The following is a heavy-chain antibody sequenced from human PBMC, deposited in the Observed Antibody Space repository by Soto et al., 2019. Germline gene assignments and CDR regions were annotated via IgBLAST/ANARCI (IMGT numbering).Heavy chain of an antibody. V-gene: IGHV4-31*03. Sequence: QVQLQESGPGLVKPSQTLSLTCIVSGDSISRGGYFWTWIRQHPGKGLEGIGYIYDSGSAFYNPSLKSRVTMSVATSKNPFSLNLRSVTAADTAVFYCARGILRPNHYMDVWGKGTAVAVSS. J-gene: IGHJ6*03. CDR1: GDSISRGGYF. D-gene: IGHD1-26*01. CDR3: ARGILRPNHYMDV. CDR2: IYDSGSA.